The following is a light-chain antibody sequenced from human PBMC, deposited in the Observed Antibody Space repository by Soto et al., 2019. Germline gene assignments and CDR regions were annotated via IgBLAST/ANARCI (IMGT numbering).Light chain of an antibody. V-gene: IGKV3D-20*02. CDR3: QQRSNWL. CDR1: QTIDNT. Sequence: EIVTTQSPATLSLSPGERATLSCRASQTIDNTLAWYQRKPGQAPRLLIYGTSHRATGIPDRFSGSGSGTDFTLTINRLEPEDFAIYYCQQRSNWLFGPGTKVDI. CDR2: GTS. J-gene: IGKJ3*01.